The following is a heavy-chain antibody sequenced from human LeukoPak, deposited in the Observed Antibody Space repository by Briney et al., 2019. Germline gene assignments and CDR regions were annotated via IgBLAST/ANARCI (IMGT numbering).Heavy chain of an antibody. J-gene: IGHJ4*02. CDR1: GSIFTNYW. CDR2: IYPGDSDT. D-gene: IGHD5-18*01. V-gene: IGHV5-51*01. Sequence: GASLQISCQGSGSIFTNYWIAWVRQLPGKGLEGMGIIYPGDSDTRYSPSFQGQVTISADKSISTAYPQWSSLKSSDTAMYYCARVDTAMVRDYWGQGTLVTVSS. CDR3: ARVDTAMVRDY.